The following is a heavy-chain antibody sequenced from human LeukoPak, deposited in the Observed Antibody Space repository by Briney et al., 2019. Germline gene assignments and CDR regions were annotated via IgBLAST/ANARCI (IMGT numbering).Heavy chain of an antibody. J-gene: IGHJ6*02. CDR3: AKVLVPATIVVVPDKLLSRLNGMDV. D-gene: IGHD2-2*01. V-gene: IGHV3-23*01. CDR1: GFTFSSYA. CDR2: ISGSGGST. Sequence: PGGSLRLSCAASGFTFSSYAMSWVRQAPGEGLEWVSAISGSGGSTYYADSVKGRFTISRENSTNTLYVQMNSLRAEDTAVYYRAKVLVPATIVVVPDKLLSRLNGMDVWGQGTTVTVSS.